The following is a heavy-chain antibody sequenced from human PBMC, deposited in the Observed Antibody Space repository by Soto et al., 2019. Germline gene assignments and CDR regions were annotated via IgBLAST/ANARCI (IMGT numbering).Heavy chain of an antibody. CDR2: ISSGGGST. D-gene: IGHD6-13*01. J-gene: IGHJ4*02. Sequence: EVQLLESGGGLVQPGGSLRLSCAASGFTFTSYAMSWVRQAPGKGLEWVSSISSGGGSTYYADSVKGRFTISRDNSKNPLYLQTHSLRAEDTALYSCTCLMTAAGTHYWGQGTLVTVSS. CDR3: TCLMTAAGTHY. CDR1: GFTFTSYA. V-gene: IGHV3-23*01.